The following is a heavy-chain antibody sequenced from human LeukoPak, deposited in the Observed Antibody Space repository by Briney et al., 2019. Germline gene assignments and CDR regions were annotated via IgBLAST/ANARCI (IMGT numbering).Heavy chain of an antibody. V-gene: IGHV3-23*01. CDR3: ARHRRAGHWYFDL. D-gene: IGHD3-16*02. Sequence: PGGSLRLSCAVSGFTLSRYAMSWVRQPPGKGLEWVWAIRGSSGSVYYADSVKGRVTISRDNSKGILYLQMNRLRAEDKAVYYCARHRRAGHWYFDLWGRGTRVTVSS. CDR1: GFTLSRYA. J-gene: IGHJ2*01. CDR2: IRGSSGSV.